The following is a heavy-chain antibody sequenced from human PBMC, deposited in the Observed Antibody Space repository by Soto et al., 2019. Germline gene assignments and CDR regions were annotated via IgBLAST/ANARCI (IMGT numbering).Heavy chain of an antibody. V-gene: IGHV4-30-2*01. CDR2: TYNSGIT. D-gene: IGHD3-3*01. CDR1: GDTISTGGYT. J-gene: IGHJ4*02. Sequence: SETLSLTCDVSGDTISTGGYTWAWIRQPPGKALEWIGHTYNSGITYYNPSLKSRVILSMDRSKNQFSLRLSSVTAADTAVYFCARAGNYDVLSGRMYYFDSWGQGTPVTVSS. CDR3: ARAGNYDVLSGRMYYFDS.